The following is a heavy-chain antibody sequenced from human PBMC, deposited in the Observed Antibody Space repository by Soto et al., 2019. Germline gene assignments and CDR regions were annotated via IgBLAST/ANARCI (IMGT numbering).Heavy chain of an antibody. J-gene: IGHJ5*02. Sequence: ASVKVSCKAPGDTFTSYYLNWVRQAPGQGLEWMGVINPHGGSTKYAQKFQGRVTMTRDTSRSTVYMELRSLRSDDTAIYYRARSSGGNFGIIIEGSNWFDPWGQETLVTVSS. V-gene: IGHV1-46*01. CDR2: INPHGGST. CDR3: ARSSGGNFGIIIEGSNWFDP. CDR1: GDTFTSYY. D-gene: IGHD3-3*01.